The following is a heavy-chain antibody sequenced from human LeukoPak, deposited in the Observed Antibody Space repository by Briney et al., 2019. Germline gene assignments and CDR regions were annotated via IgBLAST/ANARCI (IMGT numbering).Heavy chain of an antibody. CDR1: KFTFRSYD. J-gene: IGHJ4*02. D-gene: IGHD3-10*01. CDR2: IRYDGSDI. CDR3: GSYGSGSFPGY. Sequence: GGSLRLSCAASKFTFRSYDMHWVRQAPGKGPQWVAYIRYDGSDILYADSVKGRFTISRDNSNNTLFLQMNSLRIEDTAVYYCGSYGSGSFPGYRGQGTPVTVSS. V-gene: IGHV3-30*02.